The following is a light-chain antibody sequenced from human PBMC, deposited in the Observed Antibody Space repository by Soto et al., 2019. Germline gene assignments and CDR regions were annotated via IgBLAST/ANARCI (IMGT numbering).Light chain of an antibody. Sequence: DIQMTQSPSTLSASVGDRVIITCRASQSIGDWLAWYQQKPGKAPKVLIYDVSMLASGVPSRFSGSGSGTEFTLTINSLQPDDFATYYCQQHNNSPLTFGQGTRVEIK. CDR3: QQHNNSPLT. CDR1: QSIGDW. J-gene: IGKJ1*01. V-gene: IGKV1-5*01. CDR2: DVS.